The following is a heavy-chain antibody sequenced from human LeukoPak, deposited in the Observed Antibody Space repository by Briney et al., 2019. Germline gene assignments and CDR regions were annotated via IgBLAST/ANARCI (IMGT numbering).Heavy chain of an antibody. D-gene: IGHD3-10*01. J-gene: IGHJ3*02. V-gene: IGHV1-69*13. CDR2: IIPIFGTA. CDR3: ARDPAFGELNGGAFDI. CDR1: GGTFSSYA. Sequence: GSSVQVSCKASGGTFSSYAISWVRQAPGQGLEWMGGIIPIFGTANYAQKFQGRVTITADESTSTAYMELSSLRSEDTAVYYCARDPAFGELNGGAFDIWGQGTMVTVSS.